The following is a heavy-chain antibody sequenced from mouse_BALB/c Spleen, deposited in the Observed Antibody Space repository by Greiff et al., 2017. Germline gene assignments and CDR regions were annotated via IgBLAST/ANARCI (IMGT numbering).Heavy chain of an antibody. CDR2: ISSGSSTI. Sequence: EVMLVESGGGLVQPGGSRKLSCAASGFTFSSFGMHWVRQAPEKGLEWVAYISSGSSTIYYADTVKGRFTISRDNPKNTLFLQMTSLRSEDTAMNYCARGGGFYGNYGMDYWGQGTSVTVSS. D-gene: IGHD2-1*01. V-gene: IGHV5-17*02. J-gene: IGHJ4*01. CDR3: ARGGGFYGNYGMDY. CDR1: GFTFSSFG.